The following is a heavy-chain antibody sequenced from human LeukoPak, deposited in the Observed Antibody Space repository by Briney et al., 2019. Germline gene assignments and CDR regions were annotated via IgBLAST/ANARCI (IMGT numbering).Heavy chain of an antibody. Sequence: KPSETLSLTCAVYGGSFSGYYWSWLRQPPGKGLEWIGEINHSGGTNYNPSLKSRVTISVDTSKNQFSLKLSSVTAADTAVYYCARDGVDTATVAGSGYWGQGTLVTVSS. CDR1: GGSFSGYY. D-gene: IGHD5-18*01. CDR2: INHSGGT. CDR3: ARDGVDTATVAGSGY. J-gene: IGHJ4*02. V-gene: IGHV4-34*01.